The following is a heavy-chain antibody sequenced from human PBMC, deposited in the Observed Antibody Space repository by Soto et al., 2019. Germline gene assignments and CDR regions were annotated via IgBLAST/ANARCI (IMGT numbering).Heavy chain of an antibody. V-gene: IGHV1-18*04. J-gene: IGHJ5*02. Sequence: ASVKVSCKASTETFNNYGIARVRQAPGQGLEWTGWISPYNGNTNTYHKKRFQGRFTMTSDSASNTAYMELRSLTPDDTAVYYCARGGQKNVYTSIGPWGQGTLVTVSS. D-gene: IGHD1-1*01. CDR2: ISPYNGNTNT. CDR3: ARGGQKNVYTSIGP. CDR1: TETFNNYG.